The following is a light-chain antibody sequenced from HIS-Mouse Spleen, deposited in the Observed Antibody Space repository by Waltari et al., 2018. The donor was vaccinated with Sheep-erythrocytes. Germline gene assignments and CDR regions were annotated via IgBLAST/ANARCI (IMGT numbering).Light chain of an antibody. CDR3: CSYAGSYNHV. Sequence: QSALTQPRSVSGSPGQSVTISCPGTSSDVGGYNYVPWYHQHPAKAPKLMIYDVSTRPSGVPDRFSGSKSGNTASLTISGLQAEDEADYYCCSYAGSYNHVFATGTKVTVL. CDR1: SSDVGGYNY. CDR2: DVS. V-gene: IGLV2-11*01. J-gene: IGLJ1*01.